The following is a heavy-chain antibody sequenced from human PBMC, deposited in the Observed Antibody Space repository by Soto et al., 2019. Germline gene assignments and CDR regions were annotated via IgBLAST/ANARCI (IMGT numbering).Heavy chain of an antibody. CDR3: AKDPNDYGDFPYFDS. D-gene: IGHD4-17*01. CDR1: GCTFSSYG. J-gene: IGHJ4*02. CDR2: ISYDGSNK. V-gene: IGHV3-30*18. Sequence: XGSLRLSCAASGCTFSSYGMHWVRQAPGKGLEWVAVISYDGSNKYYADSVKGRFTISRDNSKNTLYLQMNSLRAEDTAVYYCAKDPNDYGDFPYFDSWRQGDLVTVS.